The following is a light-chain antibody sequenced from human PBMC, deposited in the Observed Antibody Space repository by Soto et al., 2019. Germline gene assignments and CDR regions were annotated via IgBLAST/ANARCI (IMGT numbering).Light chain of an antibody. J-gene: IGKJ1*01. Sequence: DIQMTQSPSTLSASVGDRVTITCRASQIISSWLAGCQQKPGKAPKLLIYYASSLESGVPSRFSGSGSGTEFTLTISSLQPDDFATYYCQQYNSYWTFGQGTKVDIK. CDR1: QIISSW. CDR2: YAS. V-gene: IGKV1-5*01. CDR3: QQYNSYWT.